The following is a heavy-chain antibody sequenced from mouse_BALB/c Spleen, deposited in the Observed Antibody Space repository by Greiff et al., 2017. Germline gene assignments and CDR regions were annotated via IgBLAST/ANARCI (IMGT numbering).Heavy chain of an antibody. CDR1: GFTFSSFG. J-gene: IGHJ2*01. V-gene: IGHV5-17*02. Sequence: DVKLVESGGGLVQPGGSRKLSCAASGFTFSSFGMHWVRQAPEKGLEWVAYISSGSSTIYYPDTVTGRFTISRDNAKNTLYLEMSSLRSEDTAMYYCARDNFYFDYWGQGTTLTVSS. D-gene: IGHD1-3*01. CDR2: ISSGSSTI. CDR3: ARDNFYFDY.